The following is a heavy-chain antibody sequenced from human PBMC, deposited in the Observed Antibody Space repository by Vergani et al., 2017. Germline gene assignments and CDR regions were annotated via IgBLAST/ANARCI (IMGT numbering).Heavy chain of an antibody. D-gene: IGHD6-19*01. CDR2: IYYSGST. CDR3: ARRVAVNCFDP. V-gene: IGHV4-39*01. CDR1: GGSISSSSYY. Sequence: QLQLQESGPGLVKPSETLSLTCTVSGGSISSSSYYWGWIRRPPGKGLEWIGSIYYSGSTYYNPSLKSRVTISVDTSKNQFSLKLSSVTAADTAVYYCARRVAVNCFDPWGQGTLVTVSS. J-gene: IGHJ5*02.